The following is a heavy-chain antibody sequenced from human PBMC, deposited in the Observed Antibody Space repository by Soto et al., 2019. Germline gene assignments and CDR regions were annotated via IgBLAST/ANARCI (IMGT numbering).Heavy chain of an antibody. J-gene: IGHJ4*02. CDR2: ISGSGGST. CDR3: AKDDYGSGIFDY. D-gene: IGHD3-10*01. CDR1: GFTFGSYA. Sequence: SGGSLRLSCAASGFTFGSYAMSWVRQAPGKGLEWVSAISGSGGSTYYADSVKGRFTISRDNSKNTLYLQMNSLRAEDTAVYYCAKDDYGSGIFDYWGQGTLVTVSS. V-gene: IGHV3-23*01.